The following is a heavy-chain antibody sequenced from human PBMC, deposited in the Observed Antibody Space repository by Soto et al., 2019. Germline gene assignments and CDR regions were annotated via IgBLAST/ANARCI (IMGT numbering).Heavy chain of an antibody. J-gene: IGHJ6*02. Sequence: QVQLVQSGDEVKKSGASVKVSCKASGYTFSNYGISWVRQAPGQGLEWMGWISGYNGLTAYAQNVQGRVTMTIDTPTTTVFMEMTGLRSNDTAVYYCARGERLYYYYYGMDVWGQGSTVTVS. D-gene: IGHD3-3*01. V-gene: IGHV1-18*04. CDR3: ARGERLYYYYYGMDV. CDR1: GYTFSNYG. CDR2: ISGYNGLT.